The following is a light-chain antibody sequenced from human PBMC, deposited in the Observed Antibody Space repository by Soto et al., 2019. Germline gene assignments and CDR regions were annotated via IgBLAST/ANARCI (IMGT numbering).Light chain of an antibody. CDR2: GAS. CDR1: QSVSSSY. V-gene: IGKV3-20*01. Sequence: EIVLTQSPGTLSLSPGERATLSCRASQSVSSSYLAWYQQKPGQSPRLLIFGASSRATGTPDRFSGSGSGTDFTLTISRLEPDDLAMYYCQQYDTSPRTFGQGTTVEIK. J-gene: IGKJ1*01. CDR3: QQYDTSPRT.